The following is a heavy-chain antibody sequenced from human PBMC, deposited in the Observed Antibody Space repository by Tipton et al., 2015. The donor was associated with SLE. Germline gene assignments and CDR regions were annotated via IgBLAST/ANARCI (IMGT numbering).Heavy chain of an antibody. CDR3: ARDGTGSGSYDY. J-gene: IGHJ4*02. CDR2: IYTSGST. D-gene: IGHD3-10*01. Sequence: TLSLTCTVSGDSISSGGFYWTWIRQHPGKGLEWIGYIYTSGSTHSNPSLTSRIIISVDMSKNQFSLKLTSVTAADTAVYYFARDGTGSGSYDYWGQGTLVTVSS. V-gene: IGHV4-31*03. CDR1: GDSISSGGFY.